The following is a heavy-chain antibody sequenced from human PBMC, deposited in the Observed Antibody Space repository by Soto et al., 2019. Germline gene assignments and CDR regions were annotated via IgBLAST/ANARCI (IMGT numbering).Heavy chain of an antibody. CDR1: GITFRNYE. Sequence: GGSLRLCCRASGITFRNYEMGWVRQAPGKRPEWVSSISSSTNYIYYADSMKGRFTVSRDNAKNSVYLEMNSLSAEDTAVYYCARESEDLTSNFDYWGQGTLVTVS. CDR3: ARESEDLTSNFDY. V-gene: IGHV3-21*01. CDR2: ISSSTNYI. J-gene: IGHJ4*02.